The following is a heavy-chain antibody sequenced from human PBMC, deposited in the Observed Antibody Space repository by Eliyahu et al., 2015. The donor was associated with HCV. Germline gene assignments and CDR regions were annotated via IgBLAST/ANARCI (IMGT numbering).Heavy chain of an antibody. CDR1: GFTFNNYG. CDR3: ARTDGGTYYYGMDV. V-gene: IGHV3-30*03. J-gene: IGHJ6*02. Sequence: QVHLVESGGGVVQPGRSLRLSCAASGFTFNNYGIHWVRQAPGKGLEWVAVISYDASNKYYADSVKGRFTISRDNSKNTLYLQMNSLKSEDTAVYYCARTDGGTYYYGMDVWGQGTTVIVS. D-gene: IGHD3-16*01. CDR2: ISYDASNK.